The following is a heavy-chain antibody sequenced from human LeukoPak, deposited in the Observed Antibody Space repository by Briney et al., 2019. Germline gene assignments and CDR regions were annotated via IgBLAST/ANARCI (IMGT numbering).Heavy chain of an antibody. CDR3: AKLGQIDY. V-gene: IGHV3-30*02. D-gene: IGHD3-16*01. J-gene: IGHJ4*02. CDR1: GFTFSSYS. CDR2: IRYDGSNK. Sequence: GGSLRLSCAASGFTFSSYSMNWVRQAPGKGLEWVAFIRYDGSNKYYADSVKGRFTISRDNSKNTLYLQMNSLRAEDTAVYYCAKLGQIDYWGQGTLVTVSS.